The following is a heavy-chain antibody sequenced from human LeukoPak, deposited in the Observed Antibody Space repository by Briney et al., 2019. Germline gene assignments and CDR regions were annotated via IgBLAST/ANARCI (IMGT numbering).Heavy chain of an antibody. CDR3: AREGYSAYGLDY. D-gene: IGHD5-12*01. CDR1: GFTFSSYG. CDR2: ISSSSTYI. J-gene: IGHJ4*02. V-gene: IGHV3-21*01. Sequence: GGSLRLSCAASGFTFSSYGMHWVRQAPGKGLEWVSSISSSSTYISYADSVKGRFTISRDNAKNSLDLQMDSLRVEDTAVYYCAREGYSAYGLDYWGQRTLVTVSS.